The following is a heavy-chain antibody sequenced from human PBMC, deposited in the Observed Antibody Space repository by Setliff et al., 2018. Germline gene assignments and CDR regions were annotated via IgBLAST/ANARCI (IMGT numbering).Heavy chain of an antibody. CDR1: GDSINPYY. D-gene: IGHD3-22*01. CDR2: IYYSGAT. J-gene: IGHJ4*02. V-gene: IGHV4-59*01. Sequence: PSETLSLTCSVSGDSINPYYWTWIRQPPGKGLEWIGFIYYSGATTYNPSLKSRVTISVDTSKNQFSLNLNSVTAADTAVHYCARYRNYFDSSGQTQYYFDYWGQGTLVTVSS. CDR3: ARYRNYFDSSGQTQYYFDY.